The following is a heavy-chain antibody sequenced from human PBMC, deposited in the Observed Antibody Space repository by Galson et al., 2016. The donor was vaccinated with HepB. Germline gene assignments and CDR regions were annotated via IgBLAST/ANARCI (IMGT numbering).Heavy chain of an antibody. CDR1: GFTFSNYA. CDR3: GLGQEEMPTSFDF. V-gene: IGHV3-23*01. J-gene: IGHJ4*02. D-gene: IGHD2-2*01. CDR2: ICGSGGST. Sequence: SLRLSCAASGFTFSNYAMSWVRQAPGKGLEWVSAICGSGGSTYYADSVQGRFTISRDNSKNTLFLPLNTLRADDTAAYYSGLGQEEMPTSFDFWGQGALVTVSS.